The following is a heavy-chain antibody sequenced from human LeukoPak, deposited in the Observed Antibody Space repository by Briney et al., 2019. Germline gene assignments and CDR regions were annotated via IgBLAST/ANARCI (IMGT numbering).Heavy chain of an antibody. CDR3: AEDTASVVRGFFDY. CDR1: GFTFNNYA. CDR2: ISGSGANA. Sequence: GGSLRLSCVASGFTFNNYAMSWVRQAPGKGLEWVSSISGSGANAYYADSVKGRFTVSRDNSKNMAYLHMTSLRAEDTAVYYCAEDTASVVRGFFDYWGQGTLVTVSS. J-gene: IGHJ4*02. V-gene: IGHV3-23*01. D-gene: IGHD3-10*01.